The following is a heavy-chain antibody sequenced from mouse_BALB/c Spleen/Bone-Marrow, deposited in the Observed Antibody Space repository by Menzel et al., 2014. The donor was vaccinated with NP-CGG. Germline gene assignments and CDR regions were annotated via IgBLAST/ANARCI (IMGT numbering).Heavy chain of an antibody. J-gene: IGHJ4*01. CDR3: SRERTEGAMDS. V-gene: IGHV3-6*02. CDR2: ISYNGSN. Sequence: DVQLQESGPGLVKPSQSLSLPCSVTGYSITSGYYWNWIRQFPGNRLEWMGYISYNGSNNYNPSLKNRVSITRDTSKNQFFLRLISVTAEDSATYYCSRERTEGAMDSWGQGTSVTVSS. CDR1: GYSITSGYY.